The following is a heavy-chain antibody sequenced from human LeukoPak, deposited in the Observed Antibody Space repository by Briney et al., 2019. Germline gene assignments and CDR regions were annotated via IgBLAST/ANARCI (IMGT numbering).Heavy chain of an antibody. CDR1: GGSISSSTYL. D-gene: IGHD3-3*01. Sequence: PSETLSLTCTVSGGSISSSTYLWGWIRQPPGKGLEWIGSIYYTGSTNYNPSLKSRVTISVDTSKNQFSLKLSSVTAADTAVYYCARRLYDFWSGRLYYFDYWGQGTLVTVSS. V-gene: IGHV4-39*07. CDR3: ARRLYDFWSGRLYYFDY. CDR2: IYYTGST. J-gene: IGHJ4*02.